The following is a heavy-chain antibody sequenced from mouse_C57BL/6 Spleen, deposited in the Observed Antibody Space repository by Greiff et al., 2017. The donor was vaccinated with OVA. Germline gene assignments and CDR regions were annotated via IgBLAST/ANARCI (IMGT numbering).Heavy chain of an antibody. CDR2: INPSTGGT. J-gene: IGHJ4*01. V-gene: IGHV1-42*01. CDR3: ARSDGYSSMDY. CDR1: GYSFTGYY. Sequence: EVQLQQSGPELVKPGASVKISCKASGYSFTGYYMNWVKQSPEKSLEWIGEINPSTGGTTYNQKFKAKATLTVDKSSSTAYMQLKSLTSEDSAVYYCARSDGYSSMDYWGQGTSVTVSS. D-gene: IGHD2-3*01.